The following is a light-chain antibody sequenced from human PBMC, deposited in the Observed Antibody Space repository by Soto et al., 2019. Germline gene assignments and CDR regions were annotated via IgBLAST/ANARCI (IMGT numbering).Light chain of an antibody. CDR1: SSNIVAGYD. V-gene: IGLV1-40*01. J-gene: IGLJ1*01. CDR2: GNS. Sequence: QSVLTQPPSVSGAPGQRVTISCTGSSSNIVAGYDVHWYQQLPGTAPKLLIYGNSNRPSGVPDRFSGSKSGNTASLTISGLHTEDEAEYYCCSYTGSYTPHYVFGTGTKLTVL. CDR3: CSYTGSYTPHYV.